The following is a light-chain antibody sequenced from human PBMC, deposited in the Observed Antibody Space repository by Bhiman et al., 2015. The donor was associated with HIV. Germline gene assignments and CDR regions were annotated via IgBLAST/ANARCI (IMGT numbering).Light chain of an antibody. V-gene: IGLV2-23*02. CDR1: SSDVGGYNH. J-gene: IGLJ1*01. Sequence: QSALTQPASVSGSPGQSITISCTGTSSDVGGYNHVSWYQQHPGKAPRLMIYEVNKRPSGVSNRFSGSKSGNTASLTISGLQAEDEADYYCCSYAGTSYVFGTGTKVTVL. CDR2: EVN. CDR3: CSYAGTSYV.